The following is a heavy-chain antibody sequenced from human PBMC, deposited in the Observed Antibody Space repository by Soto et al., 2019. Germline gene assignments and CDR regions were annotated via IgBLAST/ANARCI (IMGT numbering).Heavy chain of an antibody. Sequence: QVQLVQSGAEVKKPGASVKVSCKASGYTFTSYGISWVRQAPGQGLEWMGWISAYNGNTNYAQKLQGRVTMTTDTSTSPAYMEPRSLKTYDNAGEFLARSPEVIDYWGQGTLVTVSS. V-gene: IGHV1-18*01. CDR2: ISAYNGNT. CDR3: ARSPEVIDY. J-gene: IGHJ4*02. D-gene: IGHD2-21*01. CDR1: GYTFTSYG.